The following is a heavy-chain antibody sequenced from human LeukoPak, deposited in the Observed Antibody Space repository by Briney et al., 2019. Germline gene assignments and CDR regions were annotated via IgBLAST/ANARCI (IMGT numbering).Heavy chain of an antibody. Sequence: PSETLSLTCTVSGYSISSGYYWGWIRQPPGKGLEWSGGIYHSGSTYYNPSLKSRVTISGDTSKNQFSLKLSSVTAADTAVYYCARYSSSWSRDAFDIWGQGTMVTVSS. D-gene: IGHD6-13*01. CDR2: IYHSGST. V-gene: IGHV4-38-2*02. J-gene: IGHJ3*02. CDR1: GYSISSGYY. CDR3: ARYSSSWSRDAFDI.